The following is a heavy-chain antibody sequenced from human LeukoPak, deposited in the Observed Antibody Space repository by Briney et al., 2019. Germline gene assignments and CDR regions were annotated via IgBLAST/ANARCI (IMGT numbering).Heavy chain of an antibody. V-gene: IGHV3-15*01. CDR3: MTGLGSY. CDR1: GYPFKDYY. J-gene: IGHJ4*02. CDR2: IKTTTDGGTT. Sequence: GGSLRLSCAVSGYPFKDYYMSWVRQAPGKGLEWIGRIKTTTDGGTTDYVAPVKGRFTISRDDSENTLYLQMNSLKTEDTAMYYCMTGLGSYWGQGALVAVSP. D-gene: IGHD3-10*01.